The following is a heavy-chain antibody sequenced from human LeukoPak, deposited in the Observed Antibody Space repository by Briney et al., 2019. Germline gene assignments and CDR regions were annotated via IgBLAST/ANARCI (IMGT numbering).Heavy chain of an antibody. D-gene: IGHD2-8*01. J-gene: IGHJ4*02. V-gene: IGHV4-59*12. CDR1: GGSISSYY. Sequence: SETLSLTCTVSGGSISSYYWSWIRQPPGKGLEWIGYIYYSGSTNYNPSLKSRVTISVDTSKNQFSLKLSSVTAADTAVYYCARGGPPTPVYATPLFDYWGQGTLVTVSS. CDR2: IYYSGST. CDR3: ARGGPPTPVYATPLFDY.